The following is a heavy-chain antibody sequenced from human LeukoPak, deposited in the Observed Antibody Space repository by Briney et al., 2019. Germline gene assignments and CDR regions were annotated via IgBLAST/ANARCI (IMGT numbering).Heavy chain of an antibody. V-gene: IGHV4-34*01. CDR3: ARGGATVY. CDR1: GFTFSSYA. Sequence: GSLRLSCAASGFTFSSYAMSWIRQPPGKGLEWIGEINHSGSTNYNPSLKSRVTISVDTSKNQFSLKLSSVTAADTAVYYCARGGATVYWGQGTLVTVSS. D-gene: IGHD1-26*01. J-gene: IGHJ4*02. CDR2: INHSGST.